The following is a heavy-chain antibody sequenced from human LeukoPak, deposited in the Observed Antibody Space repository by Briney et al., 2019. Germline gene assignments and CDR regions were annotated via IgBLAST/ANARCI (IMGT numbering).Heavy chain of an antibody. CDR1: GFTFSSYA. Sequence: SGGSLRLSCAASGFTFSSYAMSWVRQAPGKGLEWVSAIGGSGGSTYYADSVKGRFTISRDNSKNTLYLQMNSLRAEDTAVHYCAKSGGGTIAAAGFDYWGQGTLVTVSS. CDR3: AKSGGGTIAAAGFDY. V-gene: IGHV3-23*01. J-gene: IGHJ4*02. D-gene: IGHD6-13*01. CDR2: IGGSGGST.